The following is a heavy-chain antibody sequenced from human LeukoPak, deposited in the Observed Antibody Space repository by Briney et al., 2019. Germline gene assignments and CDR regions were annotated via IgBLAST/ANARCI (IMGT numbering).Heavy chain of an antibody. V-gene: IGHV3-43*02. D-gene: IGHD2-21*02. J-gene: IGHJ6*02. CDR2: ISGDGGST. Sequence: GGSLRLSCAASGLTFDDYAMHWVRQAPGKGLEWVSLISGDGGSTYYADSVKGRFTISRDNSKNSLYLQMNSLRTEDTALYYCAKDRSLAYCGDDCYYYYCGMDVWGQGTTVTVSS. CDR3: AKDRSLAYCGDDCYYYYCGMDV. CDR1: GLTFDDYA.